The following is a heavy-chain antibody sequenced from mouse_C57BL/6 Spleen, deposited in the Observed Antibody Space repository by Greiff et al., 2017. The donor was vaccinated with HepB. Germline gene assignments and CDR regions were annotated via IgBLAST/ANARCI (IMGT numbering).Heavy chain of an antibody. CDR3: ARNWALDY. CDR2: ISYDGSN. Sequence: EVQLQQSGPGLVKPSQSLSLTCSVTGYSITSGYYWNWIRQFPGNKLEWMGYISYDGSNNYNPSLKNRISITRDTSKNQFFLKLNSVTTEDTATYYCARNWALDYWGQGTTLTVSS. D-gene: IGHD4-1*01. CDR1: GYSITSGYY. V-gene: IGHV3-6*01. J-gene: IGHJ2*01.